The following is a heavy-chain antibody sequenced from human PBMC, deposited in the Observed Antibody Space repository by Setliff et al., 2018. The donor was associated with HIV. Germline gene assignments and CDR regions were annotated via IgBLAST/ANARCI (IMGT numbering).Heavy chain of an antibody. D-gene: IGHD6-19*01. CDR1: GGSFSGYY. J-gene: IGHJ5*02. Sequence: PSETLSLTCAVYGGSFSGYYWSWIRQSPGKGLEWIGEINHSGSTNYNPSLKSRITISVDTSKNQFSLKLSSVTAADTAVYYCARGVAGTWWFDPWGQGTLVTVSS. CDR2: INHSGST. V-gene: IGHV4-34*01. CDR3: ARGVAGTWWFDP.